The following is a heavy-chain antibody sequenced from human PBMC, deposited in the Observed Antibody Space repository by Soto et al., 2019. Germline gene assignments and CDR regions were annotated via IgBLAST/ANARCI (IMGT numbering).Heavy chain of an antibody. Sequence: SXKVSFKASGYTXTSYGIGWVRQAPGQGLEWMGWISSYNGNTNYAQKVQVRVTMTTDKSTSTTYMELRRLRSDDTAVYYCARGPRYCSSTSCFSGVTWFDPWGQGTLGTVSS. CDR3: ARGPRYCSSTSCFSGVTWFDP. D-gene: IGHD2-2*01. CDR1: GYTXTSYG. J-gene: IGHJ5*02. CDR2: ISSYNGNT. V-gene: IGHV1-18*04.